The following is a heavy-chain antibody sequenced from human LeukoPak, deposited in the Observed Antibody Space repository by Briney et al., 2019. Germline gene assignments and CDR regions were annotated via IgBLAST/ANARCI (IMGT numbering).Heavy chain of an antibody. J-gene: IGHJ6*02. CDR3: ARREVTTGYYYYGMDV. CDR1: GYTFTSYG. D-gene: IGHD4-17*01. CDR2: ISAYNGNT. V-gene: IGHV1-18*01. Sequence: ASVKVSCKASGYTFTSYGISWVRQAPGQGLEWMGWISAYNGNTNYAQKLQGRVTMTTDTSTSTAYMELRSLRSDDTAVYYCARREVTTGYYYYGMDVWGQGTTVTVSS.